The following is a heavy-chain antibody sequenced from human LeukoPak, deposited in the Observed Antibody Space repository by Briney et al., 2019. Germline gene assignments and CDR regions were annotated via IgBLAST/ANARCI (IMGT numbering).Heavy chain of an antibody. J-gene: IGHJ4*02. CDR1: GFTFSSYA. D-gene: IGHD3-3*01. CDR3: ARDQYDTWSRRGNFDS. V-gene: IGHV3-7*03. CDR2: IKLDGSEE. Sequence: PGGSLRLSCAASGFTFSSYAMHWVRQAPGKGLEWVANIKLDGSEENYVDSVKGRFTISRDNTKNSLYLQMNSLRAEDTAVFYCARDQYDTWSRRGNFDSWGQGTLVIVSS.